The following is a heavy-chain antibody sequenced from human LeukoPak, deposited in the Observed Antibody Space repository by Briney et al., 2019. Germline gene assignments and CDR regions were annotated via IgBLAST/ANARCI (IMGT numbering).Heavy chain of an antibody. V-gene: IGHV3-66*01. J-gene: IGHJ6*03. CDR1: GFTFSSYS. Sequence: PGGSLRLSCAASGFTFSSYSMNWVRQAPGKGLEWVSVIYSGGSTYYADSVKGRFTISRDNSKNTLYLQMNSLRAEDTAVYYCARSPDCSGGSCYPRYYYMDVWGKGTTVTISS. CDR2: IYSGGST. D-gene: IGHD2-15*01. CDR3: ARSPDCSGGSCYPRYYYMDV.